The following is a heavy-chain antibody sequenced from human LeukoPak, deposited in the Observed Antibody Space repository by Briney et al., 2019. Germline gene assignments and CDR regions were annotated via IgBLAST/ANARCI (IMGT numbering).Heavy chain of an antibody. CDR1: GFTVTSNH. V-gene: IGHV3-66*01. CDR2: IYSGGTI. Sequence: PGGSLRLSCEASGFTVTSNHMTWVRQAPGKGLEWVSIIYSGGTIYYGDSVKGRFTISRDYSKNTLYLQMNALRAEDTAVYYCARVEGGSYIDYWGQGTLVTVSS. J-gene: IGHJ4*02. D-gene: IGHD1-26*01. CDR3: ARVEGGSYIDY.